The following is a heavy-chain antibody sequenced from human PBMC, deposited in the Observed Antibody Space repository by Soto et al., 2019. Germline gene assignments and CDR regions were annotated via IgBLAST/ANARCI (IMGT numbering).Heavy chain of an antibody. CDR1: GYTFISYN. V-gene: IGHV1-46*01. D-gene: IGHD2-2*01. CDR2: INPRGGDT. Sequence: HVQLVQSGAEVKKPGASVKITCKASGYTFISYNIYWVRQAPGQGLEWMGIINPRGGDTRYAQKFQGRVTVTSDTSTSTVSMELSSLRSDDTAVYYCARGSPSSSRLGWLDPWGQGTLVTVSS. J-gene: IGHJ5*02. CDR3: ARGSPSSSRLGWLDP.